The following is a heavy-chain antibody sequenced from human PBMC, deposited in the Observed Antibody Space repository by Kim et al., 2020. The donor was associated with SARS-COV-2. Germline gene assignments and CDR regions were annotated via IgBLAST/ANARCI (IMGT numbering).Heavy chain of an antibody. Sequence: GGSLRLSCVASGFSFGTFDMRWVRQAPGKGLKWVSVIKRPDDSAYYVESVTGRFTVSRDSARNTLYLQMTSLRVDDTAVYYCVKGSWLDYWGPGPPVPVS. CDR3: VKGSWLDY. D-gene: IGHD3-10*01. CDR1: GFSFGTFD. V-gene: IGHV3-23*01. CDR2: IKRPDDSA. J-gene: IGHJ4*02.